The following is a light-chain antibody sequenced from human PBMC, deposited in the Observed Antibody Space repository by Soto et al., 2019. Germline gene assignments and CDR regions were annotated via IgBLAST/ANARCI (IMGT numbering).Light chain of an antibody. CDR3: CSYAGSYPFV. CDR2: TNT. Sequence: QSVLTQPPSVSGAPGQRVTISCTGSSSNIGAGYYVHWYQQIPGAAPKLLIYTNTNRPTGDPDRFSASKSGTSASLAITGLQAEDEADYYCCSYAGSYPFVFGTGTKLTVL. J-gene: IGLJ1*01. V-gene: IGLV1-40*01. CDR1: SSNIGAGYY.